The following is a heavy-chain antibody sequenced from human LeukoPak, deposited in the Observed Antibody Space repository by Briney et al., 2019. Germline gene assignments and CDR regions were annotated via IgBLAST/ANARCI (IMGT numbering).Heavy chain of an antibody. J-gene: IGHJ4*02. CDR3: ARDPSGSGWSLSD. Sequence: PGGSLRLSCTASGFNFGSDAMHWVRQAPGKGLEWVAFIWSHGSNDHYADSVKGRFTISRDNSKNTVCLQMNSLRVEDTAVYYCARDPSGSGWSLSDWGQGTPVTVSS. CDR2: IWSHGSND. D-gene: IGHD6-19*01. CDR1: GFNFGSDA. V-gene: IGHV3-33*01.